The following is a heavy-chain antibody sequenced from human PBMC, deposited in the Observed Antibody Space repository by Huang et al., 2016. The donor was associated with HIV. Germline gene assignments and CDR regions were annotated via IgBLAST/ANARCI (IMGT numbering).Heavy chain of an antibody. V-gene: IGHV4-59*02. CDR3: VRDQGRLAVGGIDNWFDP. J-gene: IGHJ5*02. Sequence: QVRLQESGPGLVKPSETPSLSCTVSGDSVSSHYWGGIRHPPGKGLEWIGTVYDRATTTYNPRLKTRITISVDTSKNGFSLNITSVSAADTAMYFCVRDQGRLAVGGIDNWFDPWGQGALVTVSS. CDR1: GDSVSSHY. CDR2: VYDRATT. D-gene: IGHD6-19*01.